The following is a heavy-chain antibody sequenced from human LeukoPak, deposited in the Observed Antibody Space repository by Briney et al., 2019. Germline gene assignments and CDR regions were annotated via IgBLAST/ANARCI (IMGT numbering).Heavy chain of an antibody. CDR3: XXXXXXXXXGYLRTDYFDY. V-gene: IGHV3-7*01. CDR2: IKQDGSEK. J-gene: IGHJ4*02. Sequence: PGGSLRLSCAASGFTFSSYWMSWVRQAPGKGLEWVANIKQDGSEKYYVDSVKGRFTISRDNAKNSLYLQMNSLRAEDTAVYYCXXXXXXXXXGYLRTDYFDYWGQGTLVTVSS. D-gene: IGHD3-16*02. CDR1: GFTFSSYW.